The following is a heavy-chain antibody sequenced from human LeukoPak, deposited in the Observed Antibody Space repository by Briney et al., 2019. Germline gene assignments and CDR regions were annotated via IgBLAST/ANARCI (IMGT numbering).Heavy chain of an antibody. Sequence: ASVKVSCKASGYTFTGYYMHWVRQAPGQGLEWMGWINPNSGGTNYAQKFQGRVTMTRDTSTSTVYMELSSLRSEDTAVYYCARGEFGALSNYYMDVWGKGTTVTVSS. CDR3: ARGEFGALSNYYMDV. D-gene: IGHD3-3*01. CDR1: GYTFTGYY. CDR2: INPNSGGT. J-gene: IGHJ6*03. V-gene: IGHV1-2*02.